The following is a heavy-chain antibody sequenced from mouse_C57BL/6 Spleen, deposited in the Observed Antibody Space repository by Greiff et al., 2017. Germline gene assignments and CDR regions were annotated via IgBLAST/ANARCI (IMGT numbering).Heavy chain of an antibody. CDR3: ARHGTPYYYGSSYAMDY. V-gene: IGHV1-62-2*01. J-gene: IGHJ4*01. CDR2: FYPGSGSI. Sequence: QVQLQQSGAELVKPGASVKLSCKASGYTFTEYTIHWVKQRSGQGLEWIGWFYPGSGSIKYNEKFKDKATLTADKSFSTVYMELSRLTSEDSAVYFCARHGTPYYYGSSYAMDYWGQGTSVTVSS. CDR1: GYTFTEYT. D-gene: IGHD1-1*01.